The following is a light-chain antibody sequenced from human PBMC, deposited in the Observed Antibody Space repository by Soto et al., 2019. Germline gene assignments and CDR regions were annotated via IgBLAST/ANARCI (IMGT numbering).Light chain of an antibody. CDR2: EAS. Sequence: DIQLAQSPSTLSASVGDRITITCRATQSINWLAWYQQKPGQAPKLLIFEASRLESGAPSRFSGSGSGTEFTLTISSLQPDDFGTYYCQHYDTYPPMWTFGQGTKVDIK. CDR3: QHYDTYPPMWT. CDR1: QSINW. V-gene: IGKV1-5*03. J-gene: IGKJ1*01.